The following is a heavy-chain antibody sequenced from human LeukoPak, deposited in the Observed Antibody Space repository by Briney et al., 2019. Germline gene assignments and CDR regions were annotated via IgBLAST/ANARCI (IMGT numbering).Heavy chain of an antibody. CDR1: GFTFSNYG. D-gene: IGHD6-13*01. CDR2: ISGSGGST. CDR3: AKAFSGYSSSWYEGRNWFDP. J-gene: IGHJ5*02. Sequence: GGSLRLSCAASGFTFSNYGMHWVRQAPGKGLEWVSAISGSGGSTYYADSVKGRFTISRDNSKNTLYLQMNSLRAEDTAVYYCAKAFSGYSSSWYEGRNWFDPWGQGTLVTVSS. V-gene: IGHV3-23*01.